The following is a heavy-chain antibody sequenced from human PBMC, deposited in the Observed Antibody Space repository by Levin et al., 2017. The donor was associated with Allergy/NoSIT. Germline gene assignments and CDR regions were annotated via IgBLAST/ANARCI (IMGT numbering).Heavy chain of an antibody. J-gene: IGHJ4*02. Sequence: PSETLSLTCTVSGGSISSYYWSWIRQPAGKGLEWIGRIYTSGSTNYNPSLKSRVTMSVDTSKNQFSLKLSSVTAADTAVYYCARADFWSGSDYFDYWGQGTLVTVSS. D-gene: IGHD3-3*01. CDR2: IYTSGST. V-gene: IGHV4-4*07. CDR3: ARADFWSGSDYFDY. CDR1: GGSISSYY.